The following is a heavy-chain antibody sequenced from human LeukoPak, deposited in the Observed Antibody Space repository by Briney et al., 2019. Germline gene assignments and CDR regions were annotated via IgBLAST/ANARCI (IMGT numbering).Heavy chain of an antibody. D-gene: IGHD4-17*01. CDR1: GFTFSSYV. V-gene: IGHV3-23*01. J-gene: IGHJ4*02. Sequence: GSLRLSCAASGFTFSSYVMSWVRQAPGKGLEWVSIISGSGDNTYYADAVKDRFSISRDNSKTTVSLQMNSLRAEDTAVYYCAKGRGTAVTSAANYWGQGTLVTVSS. CDR2: ISGSGDNT. CDR3: AKGRGTAVTSAANY.